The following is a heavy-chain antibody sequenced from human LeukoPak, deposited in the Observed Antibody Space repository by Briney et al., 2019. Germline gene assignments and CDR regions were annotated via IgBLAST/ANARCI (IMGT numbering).Heavy chain of an antibody. Sequence: GGSLRLSCAASGFTFSRYAMHWVRQAPGKGLEWVAVTSNDGNNKYYGDSVKGRFTISRDNSKNTLYLQMNGLRAEDTAVYYCARGLAYNYDSSAYFLDYWGQGTLVTVSS. D-gene: IGHD3-22*01. CDR2: TSNDGNNK. V-gene: IGHV3-30*04. CDR3: ARGLAYNYDSSAYFLDY. CDR1: GFTFSRYA. J-gene: IGHJ4*02.